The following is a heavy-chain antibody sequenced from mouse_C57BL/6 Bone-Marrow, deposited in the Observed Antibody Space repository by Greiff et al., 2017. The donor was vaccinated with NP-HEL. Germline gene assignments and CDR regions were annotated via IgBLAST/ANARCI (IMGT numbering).Heavy chain of an antibody. CDR1: GYTFTSYG. V-gene: IGHV1-81*01. D-gene: IGHD2-3*01. Sequence: QVQLKESGAELARPGASVKLSCKASGYTFTSYGISWVKQRTGQGLEWIGEIYPRSGNTYYNEKFKGKATLTADKSSSTAYMELRSLTSEDSAVYFCAREYDGYYVNWYFDVWGTGTTVTVSS. J-gene: IGHJ1*03. CDR3: AREYDGYYVNWYFDV. CDR2: IYPRSGNT.